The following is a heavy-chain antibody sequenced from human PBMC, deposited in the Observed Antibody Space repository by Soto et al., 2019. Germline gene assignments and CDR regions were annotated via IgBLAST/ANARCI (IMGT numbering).Heavy chain of an antibody. CDR2: ISGSGGST. CDR3: AKDPGCYCSGGSCPNYFDY. J-gene: IGHJ4*02. Sequence: GGSLRLSCAASGFTFSSYAMSWVRQAPGKGLEWVSAISGSGGSTYYADSVKGRFTISRDNSKNTLYLQMNSLRAEDTAVYYCAKDPGCYCSGGSCPNYFDYWGQGTLVTVSS. D-gene: IGHD2-15*01. V-gene: IGHV3-23*01. CDR1: GFTFSSYA.